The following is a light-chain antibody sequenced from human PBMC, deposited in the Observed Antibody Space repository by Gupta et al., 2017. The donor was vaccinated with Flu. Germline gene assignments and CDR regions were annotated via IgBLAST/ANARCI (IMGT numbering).Light chain of an antibody. CDR3: QQYGSSPWT. CDR2: GAS. Sequence: GTLSLSPGERATLTCRASQSVSSSYLAWYQQKPGQAPRLLIYGASSRATGIPDRFSGSGSGTDFTLTISRLEPEDFAVYYCQQYGSSPWTFGQGTKVEIK. V-gene: IGKV3-20*01. CDR1: QSVSSSY. J-gene: IGKJ1*01.